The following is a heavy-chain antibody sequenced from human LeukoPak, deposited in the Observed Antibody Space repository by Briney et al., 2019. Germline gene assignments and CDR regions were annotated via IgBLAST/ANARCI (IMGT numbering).Heavy chain of an antibody. D-gene: IGHD2-15*01. J-gene: IGHJ5*02. CDR2: IYYSGNT. Sequence: PSGTLSLTCIVSGGSIRTYYWSWIRQPPGKGLEWIGYIYYSGNTNYNPSLQSRVTISVDTSKNQFSLKLSSVTAADTAVYYCARSLGYCSGGSCYSGNYPGYWFDPWGQGTLVTVSS. CDR1: GGSIRTYY. CDR3: ARSLGYCSGGSCYSGNYPGYWFDP. V-gene: IGHV4-59*01.